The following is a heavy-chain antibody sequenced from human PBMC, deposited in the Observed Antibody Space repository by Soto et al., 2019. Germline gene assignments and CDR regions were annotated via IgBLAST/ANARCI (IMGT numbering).Heavy chain of an antibody. CDR2: INPSGGST. Sequence: ASVKVSFKASGYTFTSYYMHWVRQAPGQGLEWMGIINPSGGSTSYAQKFQGRVTMTRDTSTSTVYMELSSLRSEDTAVYYCARDQALGYLAFDIWGQGTMVTVSS. CDR3: ARDQALGYLAFDI. V-gene: IGHV1-46*01. D-gene: IGHD5-18*01. J-gene: IGHJ3*02. CDR1: GYTFTSYY.